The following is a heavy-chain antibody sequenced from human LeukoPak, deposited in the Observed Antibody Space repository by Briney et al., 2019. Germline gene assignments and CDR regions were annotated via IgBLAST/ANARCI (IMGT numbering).Heavy chain of an antibody. D-gene: IGHD2/OR15-2a*01. CDR2: IYYSGST. V-gene: IGHV4-59*12. CDR1: GGSISSYY. Sequence: PSETLSLTCTVSGGSISSYYWSWIRQPPGKGLGWIGYIYYSGSTNYNPSLKSRVTISVDTSKNQFSLKLSAVTAADTAVYYCASVMRTFRGDYRDYWGQGTLVTVSS. CDR3: ASVMRTFRGDYRDY. J-gene: IGHJ4*02.